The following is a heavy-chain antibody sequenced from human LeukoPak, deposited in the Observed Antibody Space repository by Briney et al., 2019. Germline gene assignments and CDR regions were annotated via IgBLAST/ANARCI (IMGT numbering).Heavy chain of an antibody. CDR2: IYYSGST. D-gene: IGHD2-2*01. J-gene: IGHJ4*02. V-gene: IGHV4-39*07. CDR1: GGSISSSSYY. Sequence: ASETLSLTCTVSGGSISSSSYYWGWIRQPPGKGLEWIGSIYYSGSTYYNPSLKSRVTISVDTSKNQFSLKLSSVTAADTAVYYCARADIVVVPAALYFDYWGQGTLVTVSS. CDR3: ARADIVVVPAALYFDY.